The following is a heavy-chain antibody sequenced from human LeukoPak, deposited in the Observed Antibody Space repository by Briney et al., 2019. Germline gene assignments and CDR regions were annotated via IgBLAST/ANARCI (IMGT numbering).Heavy chain of an antibody. D-gene: IGHD3-22*01. CDR2: IWYDGSNK. J-gene: IGHJ4*02. CDR1: GFTFSSYG. V-gene: IGHV3-33*01. CDR3: ARDASGCYDY. Sequence: GRSLRPSCAASGFTFSSYGMHWVRQAPGKGLEWVAVIWYDGSNKYYADSVKGRFTISRDNSKNTLYLQMNSLRAEDTAVYYCARDASGCYDYWGQGTLVTVSS.